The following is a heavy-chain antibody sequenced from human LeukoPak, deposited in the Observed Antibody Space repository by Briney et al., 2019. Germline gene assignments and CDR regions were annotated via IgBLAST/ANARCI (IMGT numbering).Heavy chain of an antibody. CDR1: EFTFSNYA. J-gene: IGHJ4*02. V-gene: IGHV3-23*01. Sequence: GGSLRLSCAASEFTFSNYAMSWVRQAPGKGLEWVSAISGSGGSTYYADSVKGRFTISRDNSKNTLYLQMNGLRAEDTAVYYCAKLVGSTGGDYWGQGTLVTVSS. CDR2: ISGSGGST. D-gene: IGHD1-26*01. CDR3: AKLVGSTGGDY.